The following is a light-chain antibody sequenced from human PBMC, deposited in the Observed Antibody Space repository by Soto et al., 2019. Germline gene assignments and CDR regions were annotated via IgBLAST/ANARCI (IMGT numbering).Light chain of an antibody. Sequence: EIVMTQSPATLSVSPGERATLFCRASQSVDSNLAWYQQKPGQAPRLVIYGASTRASGIPARFSGSGSGTDFTLTISSLQSEDFAVYYCQQYNKWLYTFGQGTKLEIK. J-gene: IGKJ2*01. CDR1: QSVDSN. CDR2: GAS. V-gene: IGKV3D-15*01. CDR3: QQYNKWLYT.